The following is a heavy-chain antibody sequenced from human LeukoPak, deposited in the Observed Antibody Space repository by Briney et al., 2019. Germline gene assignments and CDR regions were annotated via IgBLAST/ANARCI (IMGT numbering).Heavy chain of an antibody. J-gene: IGHJ2*01. CDR2: IYYSGST. D-gene: IGHD1-14*01. CDR1: GGSVSSGSFY. V-gene: IGHV4-61*01. CDR3: ARRGNRSYWYFDL. Sequence: SETLSLTCTVSGGSVSSGSFYWSWIRQPPGKGLEWIGYIYYSGSTNYNPSLKSRVTISVDTSKNQFSLKLNSVTAADTAVYYCARRGNRSYWYFDLWGRGTLVTVSS.